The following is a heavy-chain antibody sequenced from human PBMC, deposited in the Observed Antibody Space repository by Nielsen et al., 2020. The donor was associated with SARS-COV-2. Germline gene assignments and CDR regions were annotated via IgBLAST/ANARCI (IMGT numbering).Heavy chain of an antibody. J-gene: IGHJ6*02. CDR2: ISYDGSNK. CDR3: ARSLTLIGGYYGMDV. D-gene: IGHD7-27*01. V-gene: IGHV3-30-3*01. CDR1: GFTFSSYA. Sequence: GESLKISCAASGFTFSSYAMHWVRQAPGKGLEWVAVISYDGSNKYYADSVKGRFTISRDNSKNTLYLQMNSLRAEDTAVYYCARSLTLIGGYYGMDVWGQGTTVTASS.